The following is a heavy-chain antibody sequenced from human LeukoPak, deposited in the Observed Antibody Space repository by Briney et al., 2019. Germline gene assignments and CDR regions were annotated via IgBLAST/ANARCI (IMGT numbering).Heavy chain of an antibody. CDR1: GYSISSGYY. Sequence: SETLSLTCTVSGYSISSGYYWGWIRQPPEKGLEWIGSIYHSGSNYHNPSLESRVTISVDTSKNQSSLRLRSVTAADTAVYYCARQCCSGVSRYYFDYWGQGTLVTVSS. CDR2: IYHSGSN. D-gene: IGHD2-15*01. J-gene: IGHJ4*02. V-gene: IGHV4-38-2*02. CDR3: ARQCCSGVSRYYFDY.